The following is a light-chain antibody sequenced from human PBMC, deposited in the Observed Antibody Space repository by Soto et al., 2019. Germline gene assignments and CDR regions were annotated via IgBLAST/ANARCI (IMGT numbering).Light chain of an antibody. CDR3: QQYNKWLPLT. CDR1: QSISSN. V-gene: IGKV3-15*01. CDR2: GAS. Sequence: EIVMTQSPATLSVSPGERATLSCRASQSISSNLAWYQQKPGQAPRILIYGASTRAAGIPARFSGSGSGTEFTLTISSLQSEDFAVYYCQQYNKWLPLTFGGGTKVEIK. J-gene: IGKJ4*01.